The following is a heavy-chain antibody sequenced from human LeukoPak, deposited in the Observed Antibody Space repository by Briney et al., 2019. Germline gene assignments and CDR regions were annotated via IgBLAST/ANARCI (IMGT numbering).Heavy chain of an antibody. CDR1: GFTFSSYA. Sequence: PGRSLRLSCAASGFTFSSYAMHWVRQAPGKGLEWVAVISYDGSNKYYADSVKGRFTISRGNSKNTLYLQMNSLRAEDTAVYYCARAPDGGNSDYWGQGTLVTVSS. D-gene: IGHD4-23*01. CDR2: ISYDGSNK. J-gene: IGHJ4*02. V-gene: IGHV3-30-3*01. CDR3: ARAPDGGNSDY.